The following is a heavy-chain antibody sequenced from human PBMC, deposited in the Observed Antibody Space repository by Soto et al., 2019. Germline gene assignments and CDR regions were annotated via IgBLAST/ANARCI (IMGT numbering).Heavy chain of an antibody. D-gene: IGHD6-25*01. J-gene: IGHJ6*02. CDR3: AKARRPNYYYGMEV. CDR2: ISYDGSNK. CDR1: GFTFSSYG. Sequence: QVQLVESGGGVVQPGRSLRLSCAASGFTFSSYGMHWVRQAPGKGLEWVAVISYDGSNKYYAESVKGRFTISRDKSKNTLYLQLKSLRAEDTAVYYCAKARRPNYYYGMEVWGQGNTVTVSS. V-gene: IGHV3-30*18.